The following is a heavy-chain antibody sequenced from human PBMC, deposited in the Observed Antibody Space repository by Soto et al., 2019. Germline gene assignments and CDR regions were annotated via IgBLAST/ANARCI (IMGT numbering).Heavy chain of an antibody. V-gene: IGHV3-30*18. D-gene: IGHD3-10*01. CDR1: GFTFSSYG. CDR3: AKDSEAKRAYYYYYMDV. CDR2: ISYDGSNK. Sequence: GGSLRLSCAASGFTFSSYGMHWVRQAPGKGLEWVAVISYDGSNKYYADSVKGRFTISRDNSKNTLYLQMNSLRAEDTAVYYCAKDSEAKRAYYYYYMDVWGKGTTVTVSS. J-gene: IGHJ6*03.